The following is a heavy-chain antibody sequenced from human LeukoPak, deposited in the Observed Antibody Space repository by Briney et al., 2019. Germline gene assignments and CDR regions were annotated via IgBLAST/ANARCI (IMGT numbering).Heavy chain of an antibody. CDR2: IDYSGST. J-gene: IGHJ3*02. CDR3: ARASSRLGYCSSTSCLRGAFDI. CDR1: GGSISSSGYY. D-gene: IGHD2-2*01. V-gene: IGHV4-39*07. Sequence: AETLSLTCTVSGGSISSSGYYWGWIRQPPGKGLDSIGSIDYSGSTYYNPSLKSRVTISVDRSKNQFSLKLSSVTAADTAVYYCARASSRLGYCSSTSCLRGAFDIWGQGTMVTVSS.